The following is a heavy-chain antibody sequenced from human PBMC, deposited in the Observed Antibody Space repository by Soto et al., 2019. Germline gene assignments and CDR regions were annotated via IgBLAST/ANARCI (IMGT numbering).Heavy chain of an antibody. Sequence: QLQLQESGPGLVKPSETLSLTCTVSGGSISSSSYYWGWIRQPPGKGLEWIGSIYYSGSTYYNPSLKSRVTISVDTSKNQFSLKLSSVTAADTAVYYCARHRGGARYCSSTSCYLFDYWGQGTLVTVSS. D-gene: IGHD2-2*01. CDR2: IYYSGST. CDR3: ARHRGGARYCSSTSCYLFDY. V-gene: IGHV4-39*01. J-gene: IGHJ4*02. CDR1: GGSISSSSYY.